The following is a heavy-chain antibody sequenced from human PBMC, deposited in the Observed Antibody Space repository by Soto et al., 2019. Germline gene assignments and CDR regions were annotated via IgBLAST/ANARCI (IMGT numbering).Heavy chain of an antibody. Sequence: QVQLQESGPGLVKPSETLSLTCTVSGGTISRYYWSWIRQPPGKGLEWIGYMYNTGSTVYNPSFKSRVTLSVDTSKNQFSLKLNSVTAADTAVYYCARDLWGYCGTDCYPLDVWRQRTTVTVSS. J-gene: IGHJ6*02. CDR1: GGTISRYY. V-gene: IGHV4-59*01. D-gene: IGHD2-21*02. CDR3: ARDLWGYCGTDCYPLDV. CDR2: MYNTGST.